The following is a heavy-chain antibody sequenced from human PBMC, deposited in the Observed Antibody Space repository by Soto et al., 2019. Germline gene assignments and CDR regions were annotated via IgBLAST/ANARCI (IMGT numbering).Heavy chain of an antibody. D-gene: IGHD3-10*01. CDR2: ISRSSTGI. Sequence: EVQLVESGGGLVQPGGSLRLSCAASGFTFSLYSMSWVRQAPGKGLEWVSYISRSSTGIHYADSVKGRFTISRDDATNSMHLQMNSLRDGDTSVYYWARAVTWGLDVWGQGTTVSISS. CDR3: ARAVTWGLDV. V-gene: IGHV3-48*02. J-gene: IGHJ6*02. CDR1: GFTFSLYS.